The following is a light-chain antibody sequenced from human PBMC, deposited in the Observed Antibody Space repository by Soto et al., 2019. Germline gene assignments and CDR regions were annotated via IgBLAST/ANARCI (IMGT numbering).Light chain of an antibody. CDR1: ESISTW. V-gene: IGKV1-5*01. J-gene: IGKJ2*01. Sequence: DIQMTHSPSTLSASVVDRVTITFRASESISTWLAWYQQKPGKSPKLLIYGASNLERGVPSRFSGSGSGTEFTLTISSLQPDDFSTYYCQQYNSFSYTFGPGTKVDIK. CDR2: GAS. CDR3: QQYNSFSYT.